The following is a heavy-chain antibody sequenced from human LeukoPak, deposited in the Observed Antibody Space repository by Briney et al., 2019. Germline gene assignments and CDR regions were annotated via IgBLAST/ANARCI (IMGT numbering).Heavy chain of an antibody. D-gene: IGHD6-13*01. CDR2: IYYSGST. CDR1: GGSISSYY. CDR3: ARAAGPLAAPDF. Sequence: PSETLSLTCTVSGGSISSYYWSWIRQPPGKGLEWIGYIYYSGSTNYNPSLKSRVTISVDTSKNQFSLKLSSVTAADTAVYYCARAAGPLAAPDFRGQGTPVTVSS. V-gene: IGHV4-59*01. J-gene: IGHJ4*02.